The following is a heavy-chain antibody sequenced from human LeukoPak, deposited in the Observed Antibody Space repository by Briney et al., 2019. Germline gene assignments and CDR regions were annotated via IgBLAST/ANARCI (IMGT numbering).Heavy chain of an antibody. CDR3: AKAPVTTCSGAYCYPFDY. CDR2: ISVSGNT. Sequence: PGGSLRLACAAPGFTLSSYAMSWVRQGPGKGLEWVSAISVSGNTYHADSVKGRFTISRDNSKNTLYLKMNSLRAGDAAVYYCAKAPVTTCSGAYCYPFDYWSQGTLVTVSS. D-gene: IGHD2-15*01. V-gene: IGHV3-23*01. CDR1: GFTLSSYA. J-gene: IGHJ4*02.